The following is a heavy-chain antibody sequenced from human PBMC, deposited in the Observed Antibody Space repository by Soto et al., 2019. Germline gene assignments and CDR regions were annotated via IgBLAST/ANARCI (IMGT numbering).Heavy chain of an antibody. J-gene: IGHJ4*02. V-gene: IGHV1-69*01. CDR3: ARDHRYYYGSGSYRRGFDY. D-gene: IGHD3-10*01. CDR1: GDTFSNYA. CDR2: IIPIFGTA. Sequence: QVQLVQSGAEVKKPGSSVKVSCKASGDTFSNYAISWVRQAPGQGLEWMGGIIPIFGTANYAQKFQGRVTITADESTSTAYMELSSLRSEDTAVYYCARDHRYYYGSGSYRRGFDYWGQGTLVTVSS.